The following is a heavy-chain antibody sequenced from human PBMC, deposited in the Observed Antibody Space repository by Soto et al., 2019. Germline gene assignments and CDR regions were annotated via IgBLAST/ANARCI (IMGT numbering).Heavy chain of an antibody. D-gene: IGHD6-19*01. CDR1: GGSFSGYY. J-gene: IGHJ4*01. Sequence: SETLSLTCAVYGGSFSGYYWSWIRQPPGKGPEWIGEINHSGSTNYNPSLKSRVTISVDTSKNQFSLKLSSVTAADTAVYYCATGHSIAVAGTLLFDYWGHGTLVTVSS. CDR3: ATGHSIAVAGTLLFDY. V-gene: IGHV4-34*01. CDR2: INHSGST.